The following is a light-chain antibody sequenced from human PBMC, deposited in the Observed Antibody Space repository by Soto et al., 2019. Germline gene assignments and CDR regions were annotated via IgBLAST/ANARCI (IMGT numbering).Light chain of an antibody. V-gene: IGKV1-39*01. CDR1: QSISSY. CDR2: AAS. Sequence: DIQMTQSPSSLSASVGDRVTITCQASQSISSYLNWYQQKPGKAPKLLIYAASSLQSGVPSRFSGSGSGTDFTLTISSLQPEDFATYYCQQSYSTLSLTFGGGTKVDIK. CDR3: QQSYSTLSLT. J-gene: IGKJ4*01.